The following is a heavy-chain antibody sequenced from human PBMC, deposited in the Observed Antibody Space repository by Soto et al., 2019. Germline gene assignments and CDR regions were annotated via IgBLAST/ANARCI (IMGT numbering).Heavy chain of an antibody. Sequence: ASVKASCKASGCTFSSYTISCVRQAPGQGLEWMGRIIPILGIANYAQKFQGRVTITADKSTSTVYMELSSLRSEDTAVYYCARDRTNWFDPWGQGTLVTVSS. J-gene: IGHJ5*02. CDR1: GCTFSSYT. CDR2: IIPILGIA. V-gene: IGHV1-69*04. CDR3: ARDRTNWFDP.